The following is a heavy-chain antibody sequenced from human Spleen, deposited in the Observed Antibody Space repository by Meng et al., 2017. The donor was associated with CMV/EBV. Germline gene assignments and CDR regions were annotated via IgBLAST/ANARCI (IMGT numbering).Heavy chain of an antibody. CDR2: INHSGST. Sequence: QVQLQQWGAGLLKRSETLSLTCAVYGGSFSGYYWSWIRQPPGKGLEWIGEINHSGSTNYNPSLKSRVTISVDTSKNQFSLKLSSVTAADTAVYYCASWGGEYFQHWGQGTLVTVSS. V-gene: IGHV4-34*01. CDR3: ASWGGEYFQH. D-gene: IGHD3-16*01. J-gene: IGHJ1*01. CDR1: GGSFSGYY.